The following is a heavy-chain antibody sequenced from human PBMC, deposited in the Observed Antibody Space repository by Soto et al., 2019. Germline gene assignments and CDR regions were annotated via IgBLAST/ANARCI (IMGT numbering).Heavy chain of an antibody. CDR2: IYTSGST. V-gene: IGHV4-4*07. CDR3: ARVYSSSWYSSGWFDP. J-gene: IGHJ5*02. D-gene: IGHD6-13*01. CDR1: GGSISSYY. Sequence: QVQLQESGPGLVKPSETLSLTCTVSGGSISSYYWSWIRQPAGKGLEWIGRIYTSGSTNYNPSLKSRVTMSGDTSKNQFSLKLSAVTAADTAVYYCARVYSSSWYSSGWFDPWGQGTLVTVSS.